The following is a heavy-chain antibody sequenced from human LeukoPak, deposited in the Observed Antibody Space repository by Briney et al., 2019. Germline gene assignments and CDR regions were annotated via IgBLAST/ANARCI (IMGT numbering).Heavy chain of an antibody. CDR2: INAGNGNT. CDR3: ARGNGRGNYLIDY. Sequence: ASVNVSCKTSGYIFTDYAMHWVRQAPGQRLEWMGWINAGNGNTKYSQKFQGRVTITRDTSASTDYMELSSLRSEDTALYYCARGNGRGNYLIDYWGQGTLVTVSS. J-gene: IGHJ4*02. CDR1: GYIFTDYA. V-gene: IGHV1-3*01. D-gene: IGHD1-7*01.